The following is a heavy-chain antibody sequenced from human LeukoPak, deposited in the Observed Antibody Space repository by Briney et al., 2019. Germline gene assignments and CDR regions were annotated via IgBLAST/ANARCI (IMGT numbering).Heavy chain of an antibody. D-gene: IGHD6-13*01. CDR3: ARDVSSWYGTHYYYGMDV. CDR2: ISGNGMST. CDR1: GFTFGSYA. J-gene: IGHJ6*02. V-gene: IGHV3-23*01. Sequence: PGGSLRLSCAASGFTFGSYAMSWVRQAPGKGLEWVSAISGNGMSTYYADSVKGRFTISRDNSKNTLYLQMNSLRAEDTAVYYCARDVSSWYGTHYYYGMDVWGQGTTVTVSS.